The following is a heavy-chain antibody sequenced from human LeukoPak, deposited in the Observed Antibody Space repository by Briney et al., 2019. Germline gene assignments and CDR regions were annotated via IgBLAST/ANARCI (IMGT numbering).Heavy chain of an antibody. CDR3: ARDRPGYSSSSPVDY. D-gene: IGHD6-6*01. Sequence: PGGSLRLSCAASGFTFSSYSMNWVRQAPGKGLEWVSSISFSGTYIYYADSVKGRFTISRDNAKNSLYLQMNSLRAEDTAVYYCARDRPGYSSSSPVDYWGQGTLVTVSS. V-gene: IGHV3-21*01. CDR2: ISFSGTYI. CDR1: GFTFSSYS. J-gene: IGHJ4*02.